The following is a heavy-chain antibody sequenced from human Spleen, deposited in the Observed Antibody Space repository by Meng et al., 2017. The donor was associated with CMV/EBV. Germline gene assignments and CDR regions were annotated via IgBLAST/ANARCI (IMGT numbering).Heavy chain of an antibody. CDR2: IYYSGRT. D-gene: IGHD5-24*01. CDR3: ASGVGMATFEH. J-gene: IGHJ4*02. Sequence: CTVSGGSVNTGSSYWSWIRQPPGQGLEWIGYIYYSGRTNYNPSLKSRVTISVDMSKNQFSLKLSSVTSADTAFYYCASGVGMATFEHWGQGTLVTVSS. V-gene: IGHV4-61*01. CDR1: GGSVNTGSSY.